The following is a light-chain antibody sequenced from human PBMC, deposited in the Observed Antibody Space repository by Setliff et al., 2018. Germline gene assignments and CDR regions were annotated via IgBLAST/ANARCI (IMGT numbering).Light chain of an antibody. CDR1: SSDVGGYNY. CDR2: EVT. CDR3: SSYTSSSTRVG. J-gene: IGLJ2*01. V-gene: IGLV2-8*01. Sequence: QSVLTQPPSASGSPGQSVTISCTGTSSDVGGYNYVSWYQQHPGKAPKLMIYEVTKRPSGVPDRFSGSKSGHTASLTISGLQAEDEADYYCSSYTSSSTRVGFGGGTNVTV.